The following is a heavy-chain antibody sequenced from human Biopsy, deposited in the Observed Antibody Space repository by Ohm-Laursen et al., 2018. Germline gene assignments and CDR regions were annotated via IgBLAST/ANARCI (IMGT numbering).Heavy chain of an antibody. D-gene: IGHD6-13*01. CDR3: AKTRGEARAAANF. Sequence: SLRLSCSAFGFTFSNYAMTWVRQAPGKGLDWVSGVGGSGDSTYYADSVKGRFSISRDNSNNTLYLQMNSLRVDDTAVYYCAKTRGEARAAANFWGQGTLVTVSS. CDR1: GFTFSNYA. J-gene: IGHJ4*02. CDR2: VGGSGDST. V-gene: IGHV3-23*01.